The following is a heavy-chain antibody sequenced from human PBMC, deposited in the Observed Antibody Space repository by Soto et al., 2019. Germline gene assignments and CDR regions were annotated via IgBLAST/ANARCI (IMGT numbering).Heavy chain of an antibody. D-gene: IGHD3-22*01. J-gene: IGHJ4*02. CDR2: IIPIYGTA. V-gene: IGHV1-69*01. CDR1: GGILSSYV. Sequence: QVQLVQSGAEVKKPGSSVKVSCKASGGILSSYVISWVRQAPGQGLEWMGGIIPIYGTANYAQKFQGRVTITADESTSTAYMELSSLRSEDTAVYYCARDDGDSSGYYLSRYWGQGTLVTVSS. CDR3: ARDDGDSSGYYLSRY.